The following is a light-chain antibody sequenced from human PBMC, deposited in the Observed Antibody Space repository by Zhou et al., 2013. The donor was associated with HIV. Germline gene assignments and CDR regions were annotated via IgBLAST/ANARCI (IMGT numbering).Light chain of an antibody. CDR2: GAS. CDR1: QSVFSN. V-gene: IGKV3-20*01. J-gene: IGKJ2*01. Sequence: EVVMTQSPSTVSVSPGERVTLSCRASQSVFSNLAWYQQKPGQAPRLLIYGASSRATGIPDRFSGSGSGTDFTLTISRLEPEDFAVYYCQQYGSSPPYTFGQGTKLEI. CDR3: QQYGSSPPYT.